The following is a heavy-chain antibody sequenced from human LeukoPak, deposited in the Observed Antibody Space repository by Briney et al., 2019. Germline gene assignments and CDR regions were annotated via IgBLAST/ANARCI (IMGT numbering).Heavy chain of an antibody. Sequence: GGSPRLSCAASGFTFSSYAMSWVRQAPGKGMEWVSAISGSGGSTYYADSVKGRFTISRDNSKNTLYLQMNSLRAEDTAVYYCAKTRVVTITTGAFDIWGQGTMVTVSS. CDR2: ISGSGGST. D-gene: IGHD5-12*01. CDR3: AKTRVVTITTGAFDI. V-gene: IGHV3-23*01. J-gene: IGHJ3*02. CDR1: GFTFSSYA.